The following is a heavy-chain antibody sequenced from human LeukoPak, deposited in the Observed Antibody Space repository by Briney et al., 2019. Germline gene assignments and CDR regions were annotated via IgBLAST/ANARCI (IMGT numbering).Heavy chain of an antibody. D-gene: IGHD2-21*01. CDR1: GGTFSYYA. V-gene: IGHV1-69*11. Sequence: SVKVSCKASGGTFSYYAISWVRQAPGQGLEWMGSIIPFLGTTNYAQKFQGRVTITADEPTRTAYMELTYVRSDDTAVYYCTIIPNVILFTHYFEYWGQGTLVTVSS. CDR2: IIPFLGTT. J-gene: IGHJ4*02. CDR3: TIIPNVILFTHYFEY.